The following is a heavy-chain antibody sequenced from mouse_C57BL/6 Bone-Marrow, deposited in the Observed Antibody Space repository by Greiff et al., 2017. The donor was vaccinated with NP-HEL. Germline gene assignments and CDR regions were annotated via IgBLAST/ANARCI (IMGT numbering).Heavy chain of an antibody. CDR1: GFNIKDDY. CDR3: AKGNGSSYGAMDY. CDR2: IDPENGDT. J-gene: IGHJ4*01. Sequence: EVKLMESGAELVRPGASVKLSCTASGFNIKDDYMHWVKQRPEQGLEWIGWIDPENGDTEYASKFQGKATITADTSSNTAYLQLSSLTSEDTAVYYCAKGNGSSYGAMDYWGQGTSVTVSA. D-gene: IGHD1-1*01. V-gene: IGHV14-4*01.